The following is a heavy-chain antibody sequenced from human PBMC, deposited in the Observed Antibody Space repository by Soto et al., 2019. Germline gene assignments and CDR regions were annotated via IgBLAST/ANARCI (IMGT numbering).Heavy chain of an antibody. CDR2: INSDGSST. CDR1: GFTFSSYW. J-gene: IGHJ6*03. Sequence: EVQLVESGGGLVQPGGSLRLSCAASGFTFSSYWMHWVRQAPGKGLVWVSRINSDGSSTSYADSVKGRFTISRDNAKNTLYLQMNSLRAGDTALYYCARGIEGPRNYSYYHMDVWGKGTTVTVSS. D-gene: IGHD2-15*01. V-gene: IGHV3-74*01. CDR3: ARGIEGPRNYSYYHMDV.